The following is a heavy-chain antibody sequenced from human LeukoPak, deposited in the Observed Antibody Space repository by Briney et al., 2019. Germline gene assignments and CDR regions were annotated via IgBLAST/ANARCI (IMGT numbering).Heavy chain of an antibody. CDR3: AREGIAVAGSRWFDP. CDR2: INPNSGGT. V-gene: IGHV1-2*02. Sequence: ASVKVSCKASGFTFTGYYMHWVRQAPGQGLEWMGWINPNSGGTNYAQTFQGRVTMTRDTSISTAYMELSRLRSDDTAVYYCAREGIAVAGSRWFDPWGQGTLVTVSS. CDR1: GFTFTGYY. D-gene: IGHD6-19*01. J-gene: IGHJ5*02.